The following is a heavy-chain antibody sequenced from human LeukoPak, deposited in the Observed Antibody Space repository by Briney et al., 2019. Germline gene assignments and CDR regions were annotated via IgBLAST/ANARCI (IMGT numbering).Heavy chain of an antibody. D-gene: IGHD6-13*01. Sequence: GGSLRLSCAASGFIFSDHYMDWVRQAPGKGLEWVGRMTNKANSYTTEYAASVKGRFTISRDDSKNSLYLQMNSLKTQDTAVYYCARSPGYSSSWPLDYWGQGTLVTVSS. J-gene: IGHJ4*02. CDR3: ARSPGYSSSWPLDY. CDR1: GFIFSDHY. V-gene: IGHV3-72*01. CDR2: MTNKANSYTT.